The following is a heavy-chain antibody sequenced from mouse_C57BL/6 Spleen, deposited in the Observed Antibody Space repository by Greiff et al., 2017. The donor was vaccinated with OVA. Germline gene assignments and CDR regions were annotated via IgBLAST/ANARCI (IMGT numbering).Heavy chain of an antibody. Sequence: EVQRVESGGGLVQPGGSLSLSCAASGFTFTDYYMSWVRQPPGKALEWLGFIRNKANGYTTEYSASVKGRFTISRDNSQSILYLQMNALRAEDSATYYCARAPKGYGSSYWYFDVWGTGTTVTVSS. CDR1: GFTFTDYY. D-gene: IGHD1-1*01. CDR3: ARAPKGYGSSYWYFDV. CDR2: IRNKANGYTT. V-gene: IGHV7-3*01. J-gene: IGHJ1*03.